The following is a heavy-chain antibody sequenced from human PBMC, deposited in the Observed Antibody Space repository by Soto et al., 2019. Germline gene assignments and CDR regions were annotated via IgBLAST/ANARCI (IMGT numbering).Heavy chain of an antibody. Sequence: QVQLVQSGAEVKKPGSSVKVSCKASGGTFSSYAISWVRQAPGQGLEWMGGIIPISDTTNYAQKFQGRVTITADESTSTAYMELSSLRSEDTAVYYCATSQGSSTSFEIDYYYYYGMDVWGQGTTVTVSS. CDR3: ATSQGSSTSFEIDYYYYYGMDV. V-gene: IGHV1-69*01. J-gene: IGHJ6*02. CDR1: GGTFSSYA. CDR2: IIPISDTT. D-gene: IGHD2-2*01.